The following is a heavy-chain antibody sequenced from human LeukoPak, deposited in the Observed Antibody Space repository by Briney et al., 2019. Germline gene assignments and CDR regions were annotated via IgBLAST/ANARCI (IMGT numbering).Heavy chain of an antibody. V-gene: IGHV1-8*01. J-gene: IGHJ3*02. CDR2: MNPNSGNT. CDR3: ARIDYYDPTDAFDI. CDR1: GHTFSSYD. Sequence: GASVKVSCKFSGHTFSSYDINWVRQATGQGLEWMGWMNPNSGNTGYAHKFQGRVTMTRNTSISTAYMELNSLRAEDTAVYYCARIDYYDPTDAFDIWGQGTMVTVSS. D-gene: IGHD3-22*01.